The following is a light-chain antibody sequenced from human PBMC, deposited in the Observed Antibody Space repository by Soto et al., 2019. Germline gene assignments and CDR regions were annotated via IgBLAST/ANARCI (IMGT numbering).Light chain of an antibody. J-gene: IGLJ1*01. V-gene: IGLV2-23*02. Sequence: QSALTQPASVSGSPGSSSTSSGPGPASIVGSYNLVSWYQQHPGKAPKLMIYEVSKRPSGVSNRFSGSKPGNTASLTISGLQAEDEADYYCCSYAGSSTFIYVFGTGTKLTVL. CDR3: CSYAGSSTFIYV. CDR1: ASIVGSYNL. CDR2: EVS.